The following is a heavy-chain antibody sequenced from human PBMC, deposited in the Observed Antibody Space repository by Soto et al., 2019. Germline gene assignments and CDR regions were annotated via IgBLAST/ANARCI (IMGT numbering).Heavy chain of an antibody. J-gene: IGHJ4*02. Sequence: PGVSLRLSFAASGFTFSNAWMVWVRQAPGNGLEWVGRIKSKTDGGTTDYAAPVKGRFTISRDDSKNTLYLQMNSLKTEETAVYYCTTVYGDQTHFDYWGQGTLVTVSS. CDR3: TTVYGDQTHFDY. CDR1: GFTFSNAW. D-gene: IGHD4-17*01. CDR2: IKSKTDGGTT. V-gene: IGHV3-15*01.